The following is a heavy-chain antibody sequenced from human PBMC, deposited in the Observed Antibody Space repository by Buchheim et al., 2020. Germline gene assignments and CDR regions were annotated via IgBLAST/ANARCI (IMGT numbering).Heavy chain of an antibody. D-gene: IGHD3-3*01. CDR3: ARGLSAVPYDFWSGYYLDY. V-gene: IGHV4-34*01. J-gene: IGHJ4*02. CDR1: GGSFSGYY. Sequence: QVQLQQWGAGLLKPSETLSLTCAVYGGSFSGYYWSWIRQPPGKGLEWIGEINHSGSTNYNPSLKSRVTISVDTSKNQFSLKLSSVTAADTAVYYCARGLSAVPYDFWSGYYLDYWGQGTL. CDR2: INHSGST.